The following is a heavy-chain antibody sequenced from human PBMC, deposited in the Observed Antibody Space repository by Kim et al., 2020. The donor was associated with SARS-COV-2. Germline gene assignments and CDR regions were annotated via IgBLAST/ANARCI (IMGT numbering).Heavy chain of an antibody. CDR3: TTAIRGATGY. V-gene: IGHV3-7*03. CDR2: IKQDGSQK. Sequence: GGSLRLSCAASGFTFSNYWMNWVRQAPGKGLEWVANIKQDGSQKSYIDSVKGRFTISRDNAKNSLYLQMNSLRAEDTAVYYCTTAIRGATGYWGQGTLVTVSS. D-gene: IGHD3-10*01. J-gene: IGHJ4*02. CDR1: GFTFSNYW.